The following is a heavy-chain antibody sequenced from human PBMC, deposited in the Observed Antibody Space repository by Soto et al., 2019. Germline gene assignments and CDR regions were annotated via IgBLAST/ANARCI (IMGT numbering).Heavy chain of an antibody. CDR2: ISYDGSNK. D-gene: IGHD5-12*01. V-gene: IGHV3-30-3*01. Sequence: QVQLVESGGGVVQPGRSLRLSCAASGFTFSSYAMHWVRQAPGKGLEWVAVISYDGSNKYYADSVKGRFTISRDNSKNTLYLQMNSLRAEDTAVYYCARDPYSGYDFSAFDIWGQGTMVTGSS. CDR3: ARDPYSGYDFSAFDI. CDR1: GFTFSSYA. J-gene: IGHJ3*02.